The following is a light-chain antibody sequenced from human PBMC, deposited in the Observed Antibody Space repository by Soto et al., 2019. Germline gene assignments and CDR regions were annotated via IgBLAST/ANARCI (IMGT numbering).Light chain of an antibody. V-gene: IGKV3-20*01. Sequence: EIVLTQSPGTLSLSPGERATLSCRASQSVGSSYLAWYQQKPGQAPRLLIYGASSRATGIPDRFSGSGSGTDVTLTISRLEPEDFAVYYCQHYGSSSYTFGQGTKLEIK. CDR3: QHYGSSSYT. CDR1: QSVGSSY. CDR2: GAS. J-gene: IGKJ2*01.